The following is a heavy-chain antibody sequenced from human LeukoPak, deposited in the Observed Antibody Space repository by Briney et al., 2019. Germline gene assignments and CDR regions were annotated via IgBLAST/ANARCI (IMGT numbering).Heavy chain of an antibody. V-gene: IGHV3-23*01. CDR3: AKQTRTTTAPDY. D-gene: IGHD1-1*01. J-gene: IGHJ4*02. CDR1: GFTFSSYA. CDR2: ISGSGGST. Sequence: GGSLRLSCAASGFTFSSYAMSWVRQAPGKGLEWVSAISGSGGSTYYTDSVKGRFTISRDSSKNTLYLQMNSLRAEDTAVYYCAKQTRTTTAPDYWGQGTLVTVSS.